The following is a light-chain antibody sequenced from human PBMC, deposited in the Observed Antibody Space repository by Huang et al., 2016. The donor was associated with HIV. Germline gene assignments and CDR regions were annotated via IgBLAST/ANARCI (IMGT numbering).Light chain of an antibody. Sequence: EVVLTQSPATLSLSPGDSATLSCRASQSISNYLAWYQQKSGQAPRLLIYDTSTSATGVPPRFSSSGFATDYTLTISSLEPEDFAVYHYQQRSNWPPYTFGQGTKLEIK. V-gene: IGKV3-11*01. CDR2: DTS. J-gene: IGKJ2*01. CDR1: QSISNY. CDR3: QQRSNWPPYT.